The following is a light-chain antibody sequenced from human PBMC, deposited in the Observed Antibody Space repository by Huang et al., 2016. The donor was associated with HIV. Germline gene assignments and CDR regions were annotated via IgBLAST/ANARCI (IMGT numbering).Light chain of an antibody. V-gene: IGKV3-11*01. CDR3: QQRSNSFLT. CDR2: DAS. CDR1: QSVSSY. J-gene: IGKJ4*01. Sequence: EIVLTQSPATLSLSPGERATLSCRASQSVSSYLAWYQQKPGQAPRLLIYDASNRATGSPARFSGSGSGTDFTLTIISLEPEDFAVYYCQQRSNSFLTFGGGTKVEIK.